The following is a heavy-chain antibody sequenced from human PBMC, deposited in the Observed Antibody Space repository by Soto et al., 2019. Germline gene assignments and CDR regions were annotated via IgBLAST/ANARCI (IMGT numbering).Heavy chain of an antibody. CDR1: GGSISSSSYY. V-gene: IGHV4-39*01. D-gene: IGHD2-8*01. Sequence: SETLSLTCTVSGGSISSSSYYWVWIRQPPGKLLEWIGSIYYSGSTYYNASLKSRVTISVDTSKNQFSLKVSSVTAADTAVYYCARRYCTTTTCPKASYYYYAMDVWGQGTTVT. CDR2: IYYSGST. J-gene: IGHJ6*02. CDR3: ARRYCTTTTCPKASYYYYAMDV.